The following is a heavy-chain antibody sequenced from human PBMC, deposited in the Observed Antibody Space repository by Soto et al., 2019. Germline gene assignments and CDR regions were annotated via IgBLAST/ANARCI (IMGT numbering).Heavy chain of an antibody. V-gene: IGHV3-21*05. D-gene: IGHD3-9*01. CDR2: ISSSSSYT. J-gene: IGHJ3*02. Sequence: GGSLRLSCAASGFTFSSYSMNWVRQAPGKGLEWVSYISSSSSYTNYADSVKGRFTISRDNAKNSLYLQMNSLRAEDTAVYYCVSSRKYFDWLIRPGPDAFDIWGQGTMVTVSS. CDR1: GFTFSSYS. CDR3: VSSRKYFDWLIRPGPDAFDI.